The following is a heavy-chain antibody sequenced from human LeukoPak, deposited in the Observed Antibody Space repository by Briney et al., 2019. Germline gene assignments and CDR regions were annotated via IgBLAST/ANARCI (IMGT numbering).Heavy chain of an antibody. D-gene: IGHD3-3*01. V-gene: IGHV1-8*01. CDR2: MNPNSGNT. CDR3: ARGRGTIFGVVIAYYYYYMDV. Sequence: ASVKVSCKASGYTFTSYDINWVRQATGQGLEWMGWMNPNSGNTGYAQKFQGRVTMTRNTSISTAYMELSSLRSEDTAVYYCARGRGTIFGVVIAYYYYYMDVWGKGTTVTVSS. J-gene: IGHJ6*03. CDR1: GYTFTSYD.